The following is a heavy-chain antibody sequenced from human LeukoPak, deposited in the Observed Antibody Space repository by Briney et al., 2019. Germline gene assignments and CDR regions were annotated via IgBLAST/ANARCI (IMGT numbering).Heavy chain of an antibody. Sequence: GSLRLSCAASGFTFSTSWMHWVRQAPGKGLVWVSRINTDGNAISYADSVRGRSTISRDNAKNTLYLQVNNLKAEDTAVYYCTRSRYSGSSMEYWGQGTQVTVSS. CDR3: TRSRYSGSSMEY. CDR1: GFTFSTSW. J-gene: IGHJ4*02. CDR2: INTDGNAI. V-gene: IGHV3-74*01. D-gene: IGHD1-26*01.